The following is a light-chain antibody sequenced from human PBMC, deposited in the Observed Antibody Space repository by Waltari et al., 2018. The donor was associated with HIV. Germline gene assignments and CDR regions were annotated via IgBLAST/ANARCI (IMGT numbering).Light chain of an antibody. CDR3: SSYTSSSSYV. Sequence: QSALTQPASVSGSPGQSITISCTGTSSDVGGYNNVSWNHPHPGKAPKLLIYDVRNRPSGVSKRFSGSKSGNTASLTISGLQAEDEADYSCSSYTSSSSYVFGTGTKVTVL. CDR1: SSDVGGYNN. V-gene: IGLV2-14*01. J-gene: IGLJ1*01. CDR2: DVR.